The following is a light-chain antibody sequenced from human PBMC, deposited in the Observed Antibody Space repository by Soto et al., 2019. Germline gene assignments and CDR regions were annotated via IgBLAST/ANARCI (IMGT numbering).Light chain of an antibody. CDR1: QSISSN. Sequence: EIVMTQSPATLSVSPGERATLSCRASQSISSNLAWYQQKPGQAPRLLMFRTSSRATGFPARFSGSGSGTEFNLTISGLQPEDVAAYYCQKYNSAPLTFGGGTKVDIK. V-gene: IGKV3-15*01. J-gene: IGKJ4*01. CDR3: QKYNSAPLT. CDR2: RTS.